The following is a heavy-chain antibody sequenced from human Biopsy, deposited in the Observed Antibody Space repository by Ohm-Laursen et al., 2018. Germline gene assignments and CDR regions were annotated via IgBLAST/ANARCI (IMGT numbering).Heavy chain of an antibody. CDR3: ARDDAATVIRGLYY. J-gene: IGHJ4*02. CDR1: GGSISSYY. D-gene: IGHD3-10*01. V-gene: IGHV4-59*01. CDR2: VYYSGTT. Sequence: SETLSLTCTVSGGSISSYYWNWIRQPPGKGLERIGYVYYSGTTDYSPSLKSRVTISIDKSKNQFFLKLSSVTAEDTAVYYCARDDAATVIRGLYYWGQGALVTVSS.